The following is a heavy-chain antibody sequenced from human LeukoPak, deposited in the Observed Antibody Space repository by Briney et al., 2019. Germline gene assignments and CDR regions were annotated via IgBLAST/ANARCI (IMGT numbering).Heavy chain of an antibody. J-gene: IGHJ5*02. V-gene: IGHV4-30-4*08. D-gene: IGHD6-13*01. CDR3: AIKQQLVSYTWFDP. CDR2: IYYSGST. CDR1: GGSISSGDYY. Sequence: SETLSLTCTVSGGSISSGDYYWSWIRQPPGKGLEWIGYIYYSGSTYYNPSLKSRVTIPVDTSKNQFSLKLSSVTAADTAVYYCAIKQQLVSYTWFDPWGQGTLVTVSS.